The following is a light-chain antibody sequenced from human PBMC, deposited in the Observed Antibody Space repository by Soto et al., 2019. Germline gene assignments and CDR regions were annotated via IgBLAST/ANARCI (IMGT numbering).Light chain of an antibody. CDR2: GAS. CDR1: QSVSSNF. J-gene: IGKJ3*01. Sequence: EIVMTQSPGTLSLSPGERATLSCRASQSVSSNFLAWYQQRPGQAPRLLMDGASSRAAGIPDRCSGSGSGTDFTLTISRLEPEDFAVYYCHHYGRSAIFTFGPGTTVDIK. CDR3: HHYGRSAIFT. V-gene: IGKV3-20*01.